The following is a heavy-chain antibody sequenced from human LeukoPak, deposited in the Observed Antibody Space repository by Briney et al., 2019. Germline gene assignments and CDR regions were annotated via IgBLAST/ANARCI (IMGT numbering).Heavy chain of an antibody. CDR1: GGSFSGYY. J-gene: IGHJ3*02. D-gene: IGHD2-15*01. V-gene: IGHV4-34*01. CDR2: INHSGST. Sequence: SETLSLTCAVYGGSFSGYYWSWIRQPPGKGLEWIGEINHSGSTNYNPSLKSRATISVDTSKNQFSLKLSSVTAADTAVYYCASSRVAAASAFDIWGQGTMVTVSS. CDR3: ASSRVAAASAFDI.